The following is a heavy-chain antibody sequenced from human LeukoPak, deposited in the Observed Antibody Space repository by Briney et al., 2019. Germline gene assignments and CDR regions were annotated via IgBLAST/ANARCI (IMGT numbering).Heavy chain of an antibody. V-gene: IGHV1-2*02. CDR1: GYTFTGYY. CDR2: INPNSGGT. Sequence: SVKVSCKASGYTFTGYYMHWVRQAPGQGLEWMGWINPNSGGTNYAQKFQGRVTMTRDTSISTAYMELSSLRSEDTAVYYCARVPHVAVRFWFDPWGQGTLVTVSS. J-gene: IGHJ5*02. CDR3: ARVPHVAVRFWFDP. D-gene: IGHD3-10*01.